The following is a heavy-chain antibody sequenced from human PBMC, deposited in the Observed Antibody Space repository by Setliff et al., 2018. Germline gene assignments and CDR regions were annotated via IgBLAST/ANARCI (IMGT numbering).Heavy chain of an antibody. D-gene: IGHD2-15*01. J-gene: IGHJ4*02. CDR3: AREAKRNVVVVVAATPVY. CDR2: INPSGGST. Sequence: GASVKVSCKASGYTFTSYYMHWVRQAPGQGLEWMGIINPSGGSTSYAQKFQGRVTMTRDTSTSTVYMELSSLRSEDTAVYYCAREAKRNVVVVVAATPVYWGPGTLVTVSS. V-gene: IGHV1-46*01. CDR1: GYTFTSYY.